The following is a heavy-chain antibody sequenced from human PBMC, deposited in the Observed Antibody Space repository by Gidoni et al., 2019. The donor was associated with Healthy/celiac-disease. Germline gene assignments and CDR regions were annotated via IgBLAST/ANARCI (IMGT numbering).Heavy chain of an antibody. J-gene: IGHJ4*02. CDR2: IYHSGST. CDR1: GYSISSGYY. D-gene: IGHD6-13*01. Sequence: QVQLQESGPGLVKPSETLSLTCAVSGYSISSGYYWGWIRQPPGKGLEWIGSIYHSGSTYYNPSLKSRVTISVDTSKNQFSLKLSSVTAADTAVYYCATHRYSSSWYLDYWGQGTLVTVSS. V-gene: IGHV4-38-2*01. CDR3: ATHRYSSSWYLDY.